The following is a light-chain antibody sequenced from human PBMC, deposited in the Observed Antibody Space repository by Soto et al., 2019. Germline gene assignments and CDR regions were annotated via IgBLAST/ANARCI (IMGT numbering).Light chain of an antibody. J-gene: IGLJ2*01. CDR3: SAYRRGIIV. CDR1: SSDVGSNSL. V-gene: IGLV2-14*02. Sequence: QSALTQPASVSGSPGQSITISCTGTSSDVGSNSLVSWYQQHPGKAPRLMIYEGSKRPSGVSNRFSGSRSANTASLTISGLQAEDEAAYYCSAYRRGIIVFGGGTKVTVL. CDR2: EGS.